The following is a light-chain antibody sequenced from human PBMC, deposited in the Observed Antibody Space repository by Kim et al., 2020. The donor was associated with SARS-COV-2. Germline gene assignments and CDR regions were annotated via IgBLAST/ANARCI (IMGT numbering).Light chain of an antibody. CDR1: SSDVGGYNY. J-gene: IGLJ2*01. V-gene: IGLV2-14*04. CDR2: DVS. Sequence: GQSINISSTGTSSDVGGYNYVSWYQQHPGKAPKLMIYDVSKRPSGVSNRFSGSKSGNAASLTISGLQAEDEADYYCSSYTSSSTLVFGGGTQLTVL. CDR3: SSYTSSSTLV.